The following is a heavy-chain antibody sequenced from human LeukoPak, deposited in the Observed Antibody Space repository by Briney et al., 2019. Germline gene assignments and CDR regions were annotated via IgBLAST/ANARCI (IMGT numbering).Heavy chain of an antibody. Sequence: GGSLRLSCAASGFIFKDYRMIWVRQAPGKGLEWVANIKQDGSEKYYVDSVKGRFTISRDNAKNSLYLQMNTLRAEDTAMYYCAKDAQPRSRWFDPWGQGTLVTVSS. D-gene: IGHD3-16*01. CDR1: GFIFKDYR. CDR2: IKQDGSEK. J-gene: IGHJ5*02. V-gene: IGHV3-7*03. CDR3: AKDAQPRSRWFDP.